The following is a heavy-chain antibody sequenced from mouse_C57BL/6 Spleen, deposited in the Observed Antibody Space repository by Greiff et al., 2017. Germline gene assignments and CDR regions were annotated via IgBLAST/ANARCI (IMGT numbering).Heavy chain of an antibody. J-gene: IGHJ1*03. Sequence: EVMLVESGGGLVQPGGSMKLSCAASGFTFSDAWMDWVRQSPGKGLEWVAEIRTKANSHASNYAESVKGRFTISRDDSKSSVYLQMNSLRADDTGIYDCTLYGSSYGYFDVWGTGTTVTVSS. V-gene: IGHV6-6*01. CDR3: TLYGSSYGYFDV. CDR1: GFTFSDAW. CDR2: IRTKANSHAS. D-gene: IGHD1-1*01.